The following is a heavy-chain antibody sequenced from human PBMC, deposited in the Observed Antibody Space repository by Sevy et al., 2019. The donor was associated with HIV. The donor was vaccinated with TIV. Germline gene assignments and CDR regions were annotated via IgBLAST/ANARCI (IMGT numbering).Heavy chain of an antibody. J-gene: IGHJ5*02. CDR3: VREGAPYRNVRSCSGNNCYYNWFDP. Sequence: GGSLRLSCAGSGFTFSDYAMHWVRRAPGEGLEWVAVISYDGSETYYADSVKGRFTISRDNSEDTLDLQMNGLRAEDTAVYYCVREGAPYRNVRSCSGNNCYYNWFDPWGQGTQVTVSS. CDR1: GFTFSDYA. V-gene: IGHV3-30-3*01. D-gene: IGHD2-15*01. CDR2: ISYDGSET.